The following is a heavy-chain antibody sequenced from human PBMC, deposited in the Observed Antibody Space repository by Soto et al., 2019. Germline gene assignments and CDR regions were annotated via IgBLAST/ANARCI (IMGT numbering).Heavy chain of an antibody. V-gene: IGHV4-59*01. CDR2: IYYSGST. CDR1: GGSISSYY. D-gene: IGHD6-13*01. Sequence: PSETLSLTCTVSGGSISSYYWSWIRQPPGKGLEWIGYIYYSGSTNYNPSLKSRVTISVDTSKNQFSLKLSSVTAADTAVYYCERDLSVAAGVWYFDLWGRGTLVTVYS. J-gene: IGHJ2*01. CDR3: ERDLSVAAGVWYFDL.